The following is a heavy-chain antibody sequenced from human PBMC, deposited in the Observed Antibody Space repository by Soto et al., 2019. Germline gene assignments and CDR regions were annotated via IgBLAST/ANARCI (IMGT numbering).Heavy chain of an antibody. CDR3: ARSRYNDY. CDR2: ISSSGSSI. J-gene: IGHJ4*02. CDR1: GFTFSSYS. D-gene: IGHD1-1*01. Sequence: EVQLVESGGGLVQPGGSLRLSCAASGFTFSSYSMNWVRQAPGKGLEWVSYISSSGSSISYTDSVKGRFTISRDNAKNSLELQMNSLGAEDTAVYYCARSRYNDYWGQGTLVTVSS. V-gene: IGHV3-48*01.